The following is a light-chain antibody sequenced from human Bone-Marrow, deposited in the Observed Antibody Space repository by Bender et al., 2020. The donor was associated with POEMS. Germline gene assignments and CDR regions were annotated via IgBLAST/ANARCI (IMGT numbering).Light chain of an antibody. CDR2: EGS. CDR1: SSDVGKYYV. V-gene: IGLV2-23*01. Sequence: QSALTQPASVSGSPGQSITISCTGTSSDVGKYYVVSWYQQHPGKAPKLMIYEGSKRPSGISNRFSGSKSGNTASLTISGLQAEDEADYYCCSYASSSIHVVFGGGTKLTVL. CDR3: CSYASSSIHVV. J-gene: IGLJ2*01.